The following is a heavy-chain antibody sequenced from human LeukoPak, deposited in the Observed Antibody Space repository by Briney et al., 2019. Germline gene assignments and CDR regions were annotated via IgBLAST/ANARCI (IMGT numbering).Heavy chain of an antibody. CDR1: GGSISSASYY. V-gene: IGHV4-61*02. D-gene: IGHD6-25*01. J-gene: IGHJ4*02. CDR3: ARGNSTGWPLDY. Sequence: PSQTLSLTCTVSGGSISSASYYWSWVRQPAGKGLEWIGRVYTSGSTNYKPSLESRVTMSVDTSKNQFSLTLSSVAAADTAVYSWARGNSTGWPLDYWGQGALVTVSS. CDR2: VYTSGST.